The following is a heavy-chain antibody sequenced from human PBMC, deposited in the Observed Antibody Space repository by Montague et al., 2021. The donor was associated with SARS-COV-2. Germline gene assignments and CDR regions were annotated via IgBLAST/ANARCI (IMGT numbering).Heavy chain of an antibody. V-gene: IGHV2-70*01. Sequence: PALVKPTQTLTLTCTFSGFSLSTSGMCVSWIRQPPGKALEWLALIDWDDDKYYSTSLKTRLTISKDTSKNQVVLTMTNMDPVDTATYYCARIRDDSSGYGAYYYYYGMDVWGQGTTVTVSS. CDR3: ARIRDDSSGYGAYYYYYGMDV. CDR1: GFSLSTSGMC. D-gene: IGHD3-22*01. CDR2: IDWDDDK. J-gene: IGHJ6*02.